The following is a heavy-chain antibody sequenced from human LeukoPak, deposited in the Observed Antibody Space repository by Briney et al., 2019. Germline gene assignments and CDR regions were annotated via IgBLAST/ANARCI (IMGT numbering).Heavy chain of an antibody. CDR3: ARLRVTLIRGVIISTEPYDY. J-gene: IGHJ4*02. D-gene: IGHD3-10*01. Sequence: GESLKISRKGSGYSFTSYWIAWVRQMPGKGLEWMGIIYPGDSDTRYSPSFQGQVTISADKSISTAYLQWSGLKASDTAIYYCARLRVTLIRGVIISTEPYDYWGQGTLVTVSS. CDR2: IYPGDSDT. CDR1: GYSFTSYW. V-gene: IGHV5-51*01.